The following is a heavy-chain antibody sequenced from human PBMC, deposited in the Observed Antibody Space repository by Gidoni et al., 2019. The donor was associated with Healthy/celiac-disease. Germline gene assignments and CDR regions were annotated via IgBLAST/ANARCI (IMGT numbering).Heavy chain of an antibody. CDR1: GFPFSSYW. CDR3: ARVAYGDYPFDY. Sequence: EVQLVESGGGLVQPGGSLRLSCSASGFPFSSYWMSWVRQAPGKGVEWVANIKQDGSEKYYVDSVKGRFTISRDNAKNSLYLQMNSLRAEDTAVYYCARVAYGDYPFDYWGQGTLVTVSS. J-gene: IGHJ4*02. V-gene: IGHV3-7*03. D-gene: IGHD4-17*01. CDR2: IKQDGSEK.